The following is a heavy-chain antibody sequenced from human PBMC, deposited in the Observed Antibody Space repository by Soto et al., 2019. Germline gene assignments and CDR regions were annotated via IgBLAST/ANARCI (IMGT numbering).Heavy chain of an antibody. CDR2: IYKSATT. V-gene: IGHV4-30-4*01. CDR3: ARGRYCLTGRCFPNWFDS. D-gene: IGHD2-15*01. J-gene: IGHJ5*01. CDR1: GDYISTLDYF. Sequence: SEPLSLTYTVSGDYISTLDYFWAWIRQPPGQALEYIGYIYKSATTYYNPSFESRVAISLDTSKSQFSLNVTSVTAADTAVYFCARGRYCLTGRCFPNWFDSWGQGTLVTVSS.